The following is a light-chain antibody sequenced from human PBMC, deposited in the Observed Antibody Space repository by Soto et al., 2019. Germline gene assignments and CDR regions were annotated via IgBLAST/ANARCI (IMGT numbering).Light chain of an antibody. Sequence: QSVLTQPPSVSGATGQRVTISCTGRSSNIGTSYDVNWYQQLPGTAPKLLIYGNINRPSGVPDRFSGSKSGTSASLAISGLQAEDEADYYCQSHDTSLSGSIFGGGTKLTVL. J-gene: IGLJ2*01. V-gene: IGLV1-40*01. CDR2: GNI. CDR1: SSNIGTSYD. CDR3: QSHDTSLSGSI.